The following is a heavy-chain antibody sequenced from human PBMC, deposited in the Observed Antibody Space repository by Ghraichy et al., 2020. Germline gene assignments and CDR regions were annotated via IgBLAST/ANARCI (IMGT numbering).Heavy chain of an antibody. J-gene: IGHJ6*03. D-gene: IGHD4-11*01. CDR1: GFTFSSYS. Sequence: SCAASGFTFSSYSMNWVRQAPGKGLEWVSSISSSSSYIYYADSVKGRFTISRDNAKNSLYLQMNSLRAEDTAVYYCARVGYSNYGQTPKYYYYMDVWGKGTTVTVSS. V-gene: IGHV3-21*01. CDR3: ARVGYSNYGQTPKYYYYMDV. CDR2: ISSSSSYI.